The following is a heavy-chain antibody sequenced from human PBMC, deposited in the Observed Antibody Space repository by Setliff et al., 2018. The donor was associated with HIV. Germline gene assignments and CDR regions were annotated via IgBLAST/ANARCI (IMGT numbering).Heavy chain of an antibody. CDR1: GYTFIDYY. CDR3: ARDPYDTSENPYDP. V-gene: IGHV1-2*02. CDR2: INTDNGIT. D-gene: IGHD3-16*01. J-gene: IGHJ5*02. Sequence: GASVKVSCKASGYTFIDYYIHWVRLAPGRGLEWMGWINTDNGITEYAENFQGRVAMTRDTSMSTAYMELNRLTFDDTAVYYCARDPYDTSENPYDPWGQGTLVTVSS.